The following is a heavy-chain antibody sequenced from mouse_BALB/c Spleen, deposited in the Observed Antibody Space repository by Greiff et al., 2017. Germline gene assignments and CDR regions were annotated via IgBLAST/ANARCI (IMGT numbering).Heavy chain of an antibody. J-gene: IGHJ3*01. CDR1: GFAFSSYD. CDR2: ISSGGGST. D-gene: IGHD1-1*01. Sequence: EVKLVESGGGLVKPGGSLKLSCAASGFAFSSYDMSWVRQTPEKRLEWVAYISSGGGSTYYPDTVKGRFTISRDNAKNTLYLQMSSLKSEDTAMYYCARHRSYGSFAYWGQGTLVTVSA. CDR3: ARHRSYGSFAY. V-gene: IGHV5-12-1*01.